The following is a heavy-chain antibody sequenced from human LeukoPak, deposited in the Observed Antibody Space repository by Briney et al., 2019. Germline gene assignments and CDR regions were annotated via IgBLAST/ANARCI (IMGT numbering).Heavy chain of an antibody. Sequence: SETLSLTCTVSGGSISSYYWSWIRQPPGKGLEWIGYIYYSGSTNYNPSLRSRVTISVDTSKNQFSLKLSSVTAADTAVYYCASLWTYYYDSSAPVDIWGQGTMVTVSS. D-gene: IGHD3-22*01. V-gene: IGHV4-59*01. CDR3: ASLWTYYYDSSAPVDI. J-gene: IGHJ3*02. CDR1: GGSISSYY. CDR2: IYYSGST.